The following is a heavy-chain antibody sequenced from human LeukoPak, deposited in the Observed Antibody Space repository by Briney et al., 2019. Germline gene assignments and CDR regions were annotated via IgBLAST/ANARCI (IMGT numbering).Heavy chain of an antibody. Sequence: PSETLSLTCAVSGYSISSGYYWGWIRQPPGKGLEWIGSIYHSGSTYYNPSLKSRVTISVDTSKNQFSLKLSSVTAADTAVYYCAGTYYDLWSGYQTSDYWGQGTLVTVSS. D-gene: IGHD3-3*01. CDR2: IYHSGST. CDR3: AGTYYDLWSGYQTSDY. V-gene: IGHV4-38-2*01. J-gene: IGHJ4*02. CDR1: GYSISSGYY.